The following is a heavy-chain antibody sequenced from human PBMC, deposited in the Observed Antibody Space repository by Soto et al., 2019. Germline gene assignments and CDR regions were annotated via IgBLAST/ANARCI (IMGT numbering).Heavy chain of an antibody. D-gene: IGHD2-2*02. CDR2: ISSSSRYI. CDR3: ARDLPAAIEYYYGMDV. Sequence: VGSLRLSCAASGFTFSSYSMTWVRQAPGKGLEWVSSISSSSRYIYYADSVKGRFTISRDNAKNSLYVQMNSLRVEDTAVYYCARDLPAAIEYYYGMDVWGQGTTVTV. V-gene: IGHV3-21*06. CDR1: GFTFSSYS. J-gene: IGHJ6*02.